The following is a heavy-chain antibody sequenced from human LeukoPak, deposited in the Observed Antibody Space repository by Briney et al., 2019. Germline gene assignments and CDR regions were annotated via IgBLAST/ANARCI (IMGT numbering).Heavy chain of an antibody. CDR1: GGSISSSSYY. Sequence: SETLSLTCTVSGGSISSSSYYWGWIRQPPGKGLEWIGSIYYSGSTYYNPSLKSRVTISVDTSKNQFSLKLSSVTAADTAVYYCARLTLQYYFDYWGQGTLVTVSS. CDR2: IYYSGST. J-gene: IGHJ4*02. CDR3: ARLTLQYYFDY. V-gene: IGHV4-39*01.